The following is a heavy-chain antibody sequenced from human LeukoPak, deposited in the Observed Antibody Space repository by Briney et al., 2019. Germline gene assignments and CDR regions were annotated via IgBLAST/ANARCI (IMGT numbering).Heavy chain of an antibody. CDR2: IYYSGST. J-gene: IGHJ6*03. Sequence: SETLSLTCTVSGGSISSYYWSWIRQPPGKGLEWIGYIYYSGSTNYNPSLKSRVTISVDTSKNQFSLELSSVTAADTAVYYCASSILTGNFDYYYYMDVWGKGTTVTVSS. CDR1: GGSISSYY. CDR3: ASSILTGNFDYYYYMDV. V-gene: IGHV4-59*01. D-gene: IGHD3-9*01.